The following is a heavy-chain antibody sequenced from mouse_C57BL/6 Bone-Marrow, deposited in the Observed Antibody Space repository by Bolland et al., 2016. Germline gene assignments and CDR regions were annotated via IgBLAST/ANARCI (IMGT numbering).Heavy chain of an antibody. CDR2: PRSGNT. D-gene: IGHD1-1*01. J-gene: IGHJ4*01. CDR3: ARKTTVVAHYAMDY. V-gene: IGHV1-81*01. Sequence: PRSGNTYYNEKFKGKATLTADKSSSTAYMELRSLTSEDSAVYFCARKTTVVAHYAMDYWGQGT.